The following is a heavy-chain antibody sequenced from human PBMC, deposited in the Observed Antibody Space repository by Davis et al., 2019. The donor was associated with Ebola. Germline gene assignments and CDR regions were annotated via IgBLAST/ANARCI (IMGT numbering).Heavy chain of an antibody. CDR2: VIDSGIT. CDR1: GGSFSGYY. J-gene: IGHJ6*02. Sequence: MPSETLSLTCAVYGGSFSGYYWSWVRQSPGKGLEWIGEVIDSGITNYNPSLKSRVSVSVDRSKNQFSLKLTSVTAADTAVYYCARGVGGYCSSTSCRAEYYYGMDVWGQGTTVTVSS. D-gene: IGHD2-2*01. CDR3: ARGVGGYCSSTSCRAEYYYGMDV. V-gene: IGHV4-34*01.